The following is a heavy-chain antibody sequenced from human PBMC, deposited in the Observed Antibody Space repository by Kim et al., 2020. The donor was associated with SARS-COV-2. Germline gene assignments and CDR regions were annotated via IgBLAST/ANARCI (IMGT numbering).Heavy chain of an antibody. J-gene: IGHJ6*02. Sequence: SQTLSLTCAISGDSVSSNSAAWNWIRQSPSRGLEWLGRTYYRSKWYNDYAVSVKSRITINPDTSKNQFSLQLNSVTPEDTAVYYCARVSVAVAGTGVGDYYYGMDVWGQGTTVTVSS. D-gene: IGHD6-19*01. CDR3: ARVSVAVAGTGVGDYYYGMDV. CDR1: GDSVSSNSAA. CDR2: TYYRSKWYN. V-gene: IGHV6-1*01.